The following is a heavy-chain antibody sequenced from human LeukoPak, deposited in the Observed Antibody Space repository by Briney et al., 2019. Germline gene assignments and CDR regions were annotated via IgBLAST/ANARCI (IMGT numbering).Heavy chain of an antibody. CDR3: ARAYDYGDPRFDP. CDR1: GYTFTSYD. V-gene: IGHV1-8*01. Sequence: ASVKVSCKASGYTFTSYDINWVRQATGQGLEWMGWMNPNSGNTGYAQNFQGRVTMTRNTSISTAYMELSSLRSEDTAVYYCARAYDYGDPRFDPWGQGTLVTVSS. CDR2: MNPNSGNT. J-gene: IGHJ5*02. D-gene: IGHD4-17*01.